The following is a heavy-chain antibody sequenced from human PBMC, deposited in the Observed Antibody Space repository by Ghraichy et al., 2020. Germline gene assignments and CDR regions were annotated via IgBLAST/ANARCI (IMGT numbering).Heavy chain of an antibody. D-gene: IGHD3-10*01. Sequence: SCAASGFTFTSYNMNWVRQAPGKGLEWVAFISDRSDYTNYADSLKGRFTISRDNAKNSLYLQMNSLRAEDSAVYYCARDRAKVVWFDPWGQGTLVTVSS. V-gene: IGHV3-21*06. CDR3: ARDRAKVVWFDP. J-gene: IGHJ5*02. CDR2: ISDRSDYT. CDR1: GFTFTSYN.